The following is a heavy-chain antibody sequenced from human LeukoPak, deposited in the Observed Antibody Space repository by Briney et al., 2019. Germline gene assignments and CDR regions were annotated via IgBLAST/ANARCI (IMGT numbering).Heavy chain of an antibody. CDR2: ISYDGSNK. J-gene: IGHJ4*02. CDR3: ARSSGSYIFDY. D-gene: IGHD3-10*01. Sequence: GGSLRLSCAASGFTFSSYAMHWVRQAPGKGLEWVAVISYDGSNKYYADSVKGRFTISRDNSKNTLYLQMNSLRAEGTAVYYCARSSGSYIFDYWGQGTLVTVSS. V-gene: IGHV3-30*04. CDR1: GFTFSSYA.